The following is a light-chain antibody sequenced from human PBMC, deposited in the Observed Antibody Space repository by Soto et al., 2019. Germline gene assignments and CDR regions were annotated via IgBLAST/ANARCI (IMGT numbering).Light chain of an antibody. CDR3: MQGTHWPRT. CDR2: WVS. V-gene: IGKV2-30*01. J-gene: IGKJ1*01. CDR1: QSLVDSDGNTY. Sequence: DVEMTQSPLSLPVTLGQPASISCRSSQSLVDSDGNTYLNWFHQRPGQSPRRLIYWVSYRDSGVPDRFSGSGSGTEFTLKISRVEAEDIGVYYCMQGTHWPRTFGQGTRVEVK.